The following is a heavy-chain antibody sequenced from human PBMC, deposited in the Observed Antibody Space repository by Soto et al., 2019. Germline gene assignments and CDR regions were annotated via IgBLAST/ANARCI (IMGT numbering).Heavy chain of an antibody. J-gene: IGHJ4*02. CDR3: ARDLGGAIFDY. CDR2: ISSNGGST. D-gene: IGHD3-16*01. V-gene: IGHV3-64*01. Sequence: EVQLVESGGGLVQPGGSLRLSCAASGFTFSSYAMHWVRQAPGKGLEYVSAISSNGGSTYYANSVKGRFTISRDNSKHTVYLQMGSLRAEDRAVYYCARDLGGAIFDYWGQGTLVTVSS. CDR1: GFTFSSYA.